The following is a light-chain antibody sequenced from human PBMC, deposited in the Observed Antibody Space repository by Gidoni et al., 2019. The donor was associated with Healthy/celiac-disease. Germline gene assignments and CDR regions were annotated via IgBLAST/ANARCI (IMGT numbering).Light chain of an antibody. Sequence: DIVMTQALDSLAVSLGERATINCKSSQSVLYSSNNKNYLAWYQQKPGQPPKLLIYWASTRESGVPDRFSGSGSGTDFTLTISSLQAEDVAVYYCQQYYSTPITFGPGTKVEIK. J-gene: IGKJ3*01. CDR2: WAS. CDR1: QSVLYSSNNKNY. V-gene: IGKV4-1*01. CDR3: QQYYSTPIT.